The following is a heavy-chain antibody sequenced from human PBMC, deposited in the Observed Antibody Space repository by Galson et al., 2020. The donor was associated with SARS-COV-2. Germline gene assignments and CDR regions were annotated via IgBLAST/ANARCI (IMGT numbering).Heavy chain of an antibody. V-gene: IGHV2-5*02. J-gene: IGHJ6*02. CDR2: IYGGDDK. CDR3: AHRGPGWRGMDV. Sequence: ESGPTLVKPTQTLTLTCTFSGFSLNTGAVGVGWIRQPPGKALEMVAVIYGGDDKRYSPSLKSRLTITKDTSKNQVVLTMTNMDPVDTATYYCAHRGPGWRGMDVWGQGNTVAVS. CDR1: GFSLNTGAVG.